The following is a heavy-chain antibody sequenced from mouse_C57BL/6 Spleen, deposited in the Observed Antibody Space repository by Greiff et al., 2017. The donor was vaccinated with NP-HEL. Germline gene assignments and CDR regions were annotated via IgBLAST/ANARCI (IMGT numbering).Heavy chain of an antibody. D-gene: IGHD2-14*01. J-gene: IGHJ4*01. Sequence: VQLQQSGPGLVKPSQSLSLTCSVTGYSITSGYYWNWIRQFPGNKLEWMGYISYDGSNNYNPSLKNRISITRDTSKNQFFLKLNSVTTEDTATYYCAREKYDGGVDYWGQGTSVTVSS. CDR3: AREKYDGGVDY. CDR2: ISYDGSN. V-gene: IGHV3-6*01. CDR1: GYSITSGYY.